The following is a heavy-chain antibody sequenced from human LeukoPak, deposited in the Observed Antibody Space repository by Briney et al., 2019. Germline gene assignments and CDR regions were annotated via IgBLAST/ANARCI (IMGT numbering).Heavy chain of an antibody. CDR1: GDSIRRPY. V-gene: IGHV4-59*08. J-gene: IGHJ3*01. CDR2: IDQSGNT. CDR3: TTHHMLQFDVFNV. Sequence: SETLSLTRTVSGDSIRRPYWSWLRQPPGQGLEWIGYIDQSGNTDYNSSLQSRVSISADTSKSQFSLKLTSVTAEDAAVYYCTTHHMLQFDVFNVWGQGTMVTVSS. D-gene: IGHD5-24*01.